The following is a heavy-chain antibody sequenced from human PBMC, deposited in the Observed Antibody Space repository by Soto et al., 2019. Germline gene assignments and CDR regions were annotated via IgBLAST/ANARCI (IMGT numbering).Heavy chain of an antibody. CDR3: ARLVNYYFGMDV. CDR2: IDPGDSDT. J-gene: IGHJ6*02. Sequence: PGESLQISCPASDTTHWIRCVRRTPGKGLEWMGIIDPGDSDTKYSPSFQGQVTISVDKSISTAYLHWSSLKASDTATYYCARLVNYYFGMDVWGLGTTVTVSS. V-gene: IGHV5-51*01. CDR1: DTTHW.